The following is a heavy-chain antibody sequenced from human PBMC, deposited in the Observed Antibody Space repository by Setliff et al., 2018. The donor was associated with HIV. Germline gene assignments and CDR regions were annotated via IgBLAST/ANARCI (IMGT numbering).Heavy chain of an antibody. Sequence: GASVKVSCKASGYTFVTYYMHWVRQAPGQGLEWMGIINPSGGSTNYAQKFQGRVTMTRDTSTSTVYMELSSLRSEDTAVYYCARAGAATAGKSYHYDMDVWGQGTTVTVSS. CDR3: ARAGAATAGKSYHYDMDV. D-gene: IGHD6-13*01. V-gene: IGHV1-46*03. CDR2: INPSGGST. J-gene: IGHJ6*02. CDR1: GYTFVTYY.